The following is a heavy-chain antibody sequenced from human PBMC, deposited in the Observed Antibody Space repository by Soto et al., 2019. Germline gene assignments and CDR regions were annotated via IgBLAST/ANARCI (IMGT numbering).Heavy chain of an antibody. Sequence: QVQLQESGPGLVKPSQTLSLTCTVSGGSISSGGYYWSWIRQHPGQGLGWIGYIYYSGSTYYNPSLKSRVTISVDTSKHQFSLNLSSVTAADRAVYYCARVRRVAVTTVVYFDYWGQGTLVTVSS. CDR1: GGSISSGGYY. CDR2: IYYSGST. J-gene: IGHJ4*02. CDR3: ARVRRVAVTTVVYFDY. D-gene: IGHD4-17*01. V-gene: IGHV4-31*03.